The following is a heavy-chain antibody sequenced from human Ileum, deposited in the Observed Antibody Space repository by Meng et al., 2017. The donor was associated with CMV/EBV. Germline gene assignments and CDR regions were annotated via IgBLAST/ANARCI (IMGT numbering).Heavy chain of an antibody. D-gene: IGHD1-26*01. CDR2: IWYDGTNK. V-gene: IGHV3-33*06. CDR3: AKDRWSGSYAPLDY. J-gene: IGHJ4*02. Sequence: SGFSFSTYGMHWVRQAPGKGLEWVAVIWYDGTNKYYAESVKGRFTISRDNSKNTLYLEMNSLRAEDTAVYYCAKDRWSGSYAPLDYWGQGILVTVSS. CDR1: GFSFSTYG.